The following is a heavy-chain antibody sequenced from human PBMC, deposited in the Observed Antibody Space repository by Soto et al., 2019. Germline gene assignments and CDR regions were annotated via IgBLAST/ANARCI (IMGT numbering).Heavy chain of an antibody. CDR1: GYVFTTYW. J-gene: IGHJ5*01. CDR2: IYPGDSYI. V-gene: IGHV5-10-1*01. D-gene: IGHD3-10*01. Sequence: GESLKISFKCSGYVFTTYWISWVRQMPGKGLEWMVRIYPGDSYINYSPSFQGHVTISVDNSNSTAYLQFHSLKASDTAIYYCARVRVSAFYDNWFDPWGQGTLVTVSS. CDR3: ARVRVSAFYDNWFDP.